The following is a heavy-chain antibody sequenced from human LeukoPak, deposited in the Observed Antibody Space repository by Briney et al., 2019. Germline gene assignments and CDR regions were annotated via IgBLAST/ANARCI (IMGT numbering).Heavy chain of an antibody. CDR1: GFTFSTSG. V-gene: IGHV3-33*01. Sequence: GGSLRLSCAAPGFTFSTSGMHWVRQAPGKGLEWVAVIWFDGSNKHYGDSVKGRFTISRDNSENTLYLQMNSLRAEDTAVYYCARDPSYCSSTSCYVGSPLYYYYPMDVWGQGTTVTVSS. D-gene: IGHD2-2*01. CDR3: ARDPSYCSSTSCYVGSPLYYYYPMDV. J-gene: IGHJ6*02. CDR2: IWFDGSNK.